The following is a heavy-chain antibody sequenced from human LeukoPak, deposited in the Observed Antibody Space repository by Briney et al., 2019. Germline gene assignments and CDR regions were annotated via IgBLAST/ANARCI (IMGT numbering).Heavy chain of an antibody. J-gene: IGHJ4*02. CDR3: ARHSRDYPYRYFEN. D-gene: IGHD4-17*01. V-gene: IGHV4-59*08. CDR1: GGSINYFY. CDR2: IHYSGRT. Sequence: PSETLSLTCTVSGGSINYFYWSWIRQPPGEGLEWIGYIHYSGRTFYKSSLQSRVTISVDSSKNQFSLNLNSVTAADTAVYYCARHSRDYPYRYFENWGQGTLVTVSS.